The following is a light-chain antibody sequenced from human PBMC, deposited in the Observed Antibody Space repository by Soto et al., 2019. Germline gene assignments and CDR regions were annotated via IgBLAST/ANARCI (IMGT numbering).Light chain of an antibody. CDR3: SSYTESESVI. V-gene: IGLV2-23*02. Sequence: QSALTRPASVSGSPGQSITISCTGTSSDVGKYNAVSWYQQHPGKAPKLIIYEVNKWPSGASHRFSGPKSGDTASLTISGLQTDDEADYFCSSYTESESVIFGGGTKLTVL. CDR2: EVN. CDR1: SSDVGKYNA. J-gene: IGLJ2*01.